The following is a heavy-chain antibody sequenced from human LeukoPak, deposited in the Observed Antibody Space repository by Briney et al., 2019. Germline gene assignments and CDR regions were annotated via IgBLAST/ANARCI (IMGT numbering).Heavy chain of an antibody. V-gene: IGHV1-69*05. CDR2: IFPMCGIA. CDR1: GGTFITYG. Sequence: GASVTVSCKASGGTFITYGINWVRQAPGQGLEWMGGIFPMCGIANYAQKFEGRVSITTDESSTTAYMELSSLRSEDTAFYYCATTSVRDGFNYFDYWGQGTLVPVSS. J-gene: IGHJ4*02. CDR3: ATTSVRDGFNYFDY. D-gene: IGHD5-24*01.